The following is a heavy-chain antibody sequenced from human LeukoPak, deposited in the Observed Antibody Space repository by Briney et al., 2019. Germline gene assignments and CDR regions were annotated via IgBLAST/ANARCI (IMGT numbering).Heavy chain of an antibody. D-gene: IGHD3-22*01. Sequence: SSETLSLTCTVSGGSISSYYWSWIRQPPGKGREGIGYIYYSGSTNYNPSLKSRVTISVDTSKNQFSLKLSSVTAADTAVYYCARQIYDSSGYLLDYWGQGTLVTVSS. J-gene: IGHJ4*02. CDR3: ARQIYDSSGYLLDY. CDR2: IYYSGST. V-gene: IGHV4-59*08. CDR1: GGSISSYY.